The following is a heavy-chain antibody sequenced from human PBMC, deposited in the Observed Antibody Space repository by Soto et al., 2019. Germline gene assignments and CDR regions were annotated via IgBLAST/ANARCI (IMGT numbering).Heavy chain of an antibody. Sequence: QVQLQESGPGLVEPSQTLSLTCTVSGGSISSAGYYWSWIRQRPGKGLEWIGYIYFSGVTNYNPSLESRVTISVDTSKNQFSLRLSSVTAADTAVYYCARDPWRTPPEAAFDVWGQGTKVTVSS. CDR3: ARDPWRTPPEAAFDV. CDR2: IYFSGVT. V-gene: IGHV4-31*03. D-gene: IGHD1-1*01. J-gene: IGHJ3*01. CDR1: GGSISSAGYY.